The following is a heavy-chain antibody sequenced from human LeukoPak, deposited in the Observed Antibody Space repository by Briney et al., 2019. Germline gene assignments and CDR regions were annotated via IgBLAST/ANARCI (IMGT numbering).Heavy chain of an antibody. J-gene: IGHJ4*02. CDR2: ISYDGSNK. V-gene: IGHV3-30*18. CDR1: GFTFSSYG. D-gene: IGHD3-10*01. Sequence: TGGSLRLSCAASGFTFSSYGMHWVREAPGKRLECVAVISYDGSNKYYADSVKGRFTISRDNSKNTLYLQMNSLRAEDTAVYYCAKEGYYGSGSFPDYWGQGTLVTVSS. CDR3: AKEGYYGSGSFPDY.